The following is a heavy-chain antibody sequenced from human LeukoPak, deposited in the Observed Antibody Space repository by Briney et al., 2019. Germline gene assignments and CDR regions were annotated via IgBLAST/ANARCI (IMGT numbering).Heavy chain of an antibody. J-gene: IGHJ3*02. D-gene: IGHD3-10*01. CDR1: GGSISSSSYY. Sequence: SETLSLTCTVSGGSISSSSYYWGWIRQPPGKGLEWIGYIYYSGSTNYNPSLKSRVTISVDTSKNQFSLKLSSVTAANTAVYYCARRFGSGLIHAFDIWGQGTMVTVSS. CDR3: ARRFGSGLIHAFDI. V-gene: IGHV4-61*05. CDR2: IYYSGST.